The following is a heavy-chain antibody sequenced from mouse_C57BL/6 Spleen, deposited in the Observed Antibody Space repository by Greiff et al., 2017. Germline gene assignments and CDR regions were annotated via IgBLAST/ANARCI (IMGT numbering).Heavy chain of an antibody. CDR3: ASPSYYDYAHYYAMDY. V-gene: IGHV1-54*01. CDR1: GYAFTNYL. CDR2: INPGSGGT. J-gene: IGHJ4*01. D-gene: IGHD2-4*01. Sequence: VKVVESGAELVRPGTSVKVSCKASGYAFTNYLIEWVKQRPGQGLEWIGVINPGSGGTNYNEKFKGKATLTADKSSSTAYMQLSSLTSEDSAVYFCASPSYYDYAHYYAMDYWGQGTSVTVSS.